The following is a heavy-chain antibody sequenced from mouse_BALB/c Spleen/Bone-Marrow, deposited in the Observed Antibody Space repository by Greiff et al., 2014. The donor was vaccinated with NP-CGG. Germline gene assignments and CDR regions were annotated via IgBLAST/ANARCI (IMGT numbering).Heavy chain of an antibody. J-gene: IGHJ2*01. D-gene: IGHD2-10*02. CDR1: GYAFNSYW. V-gene: IGHV1-80*01. CDR3: ARQYGNYFDY. CDR2: IYPGDGDT. Sequence: QVQLQQPGAELVRPGSSVKISCKASGYAFNSYWMNWVKQRPGQGLEWIGQIYPGDGDTNYNGKFKGKATLTADKSSSTAYMQLSSLTSEDSAVYFCARQYGNYFDYWGQGTTLTVSS.